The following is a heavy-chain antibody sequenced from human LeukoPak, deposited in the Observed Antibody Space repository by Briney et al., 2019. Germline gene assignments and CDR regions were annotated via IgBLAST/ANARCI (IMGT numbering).Heavy chain of an antibody. V-gene: IGHV3-30*02. Sequence: GGALRLSCAASGFTFSSYGMHWVRQAPGKGLEWVAFIRYDGSNKYYADSVKGRFTISRDNSKNTLYLQMNSLRAEDTAVYYCAKGWFGELLYDYWGQGTLVTVSS. CDR2: IRYDGSNK. D-gene: IGHD3-10*01. CDR3: AKGWFGELLYDY. J-gene: IGHJ4*02. CDR1: GFTFSSYG.